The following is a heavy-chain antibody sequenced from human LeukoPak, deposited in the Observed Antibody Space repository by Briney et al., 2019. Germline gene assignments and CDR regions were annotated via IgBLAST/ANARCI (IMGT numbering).Heavy chain of an antibody. V-gene: IGHV3-30*02. J-gene: IGHJ4*02. D-gene: IGHD2-2*01. CDR2: IPYDRNNK. CDR3: AKSRSSSNSPVSLDY. CDR1: GFTFSSYG. Sequence: GGSLRLSCAASGFTFSSYGMHWVRQAPGKGLEWVAFIPYDRNNKFYADSVKGRFTISRDNSKSTLYLQMNSLRPDDTAVYYCAKSRSSSNSPVSLDYWGQGTLVTVSS.